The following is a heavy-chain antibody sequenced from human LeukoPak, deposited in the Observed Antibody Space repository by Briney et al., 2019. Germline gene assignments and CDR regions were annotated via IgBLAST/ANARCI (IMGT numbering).Heavy chain of an antibody. D-gene: IGHD3-10*01. J-gene: IGHJ6*01. V-gene: IGHV1-8*01. CDR2: MNPNSGNT. CDR1: GYTFTSYD. CDR3: EMVRGVPYYYYYYGMDV. Sequence: ASVKVSCKASGYTFTSYDINWVRQATGQGLEWMGWMNPNSGNTGYAQKFQGRVTMTRNTSISTAYMELSSLRSEDTAVYYCEMVRGVPYYYYYYGMDVWGQRTTVTV.